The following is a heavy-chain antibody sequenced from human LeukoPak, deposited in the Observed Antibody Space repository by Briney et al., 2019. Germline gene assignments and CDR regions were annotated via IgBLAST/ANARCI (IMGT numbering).Heavy chain of an antibody. D-gene: IGHD2-15*01. V-gene: IGHV3-53*01. CDR1: GFTVSSNY. Sequence: GGSLRLSCAASGFTVSSNYMSWVRQAPGKGLEWVSVIYSGGSTYYADSVKGRSTISRDNSKNTLYLQMNSLRAEDTAVYYCASNLGYCSGGSCYSSNYYYYYGMDVWGQGTTVTVSS. J-gene: IGHJ6*02. CDR2: IYSGGST. CDR3: ASNLGYCSGGSCYSSNYYYYYGMDV.